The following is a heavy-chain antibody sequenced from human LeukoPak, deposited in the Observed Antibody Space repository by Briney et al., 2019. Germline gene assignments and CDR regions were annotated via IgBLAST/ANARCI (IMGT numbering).Heavy chain of an antibody. Sequence: QPGGSLRLSCAASGFTFSSYSMNWVRQAPGKGLEWVSYISSSSSTIYYADSVKGRFTISRDNSENTLYLQMNSLRAEDTAVYYCARDLMLAAAAGTGYYFDYWGQGTLVTVSS. CDR1: GFTFSSYS. D-gene: IGHD6-13*01. CDR2: ISSSSSTI. J-gene: IGHJ4*02. V-gene: IGHV3-48*01. CDR3: ARDLMLAAAAGTGYYFDY.